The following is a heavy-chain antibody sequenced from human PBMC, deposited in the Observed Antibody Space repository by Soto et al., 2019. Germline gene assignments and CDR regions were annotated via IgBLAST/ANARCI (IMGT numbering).Heavy chain of an antibody. CDR2: TYYSGST. Sequence: TLSLTCTVSGCSISSGGYYWSWIRQHPGKGLEWIGYTYYSGSTYYNPSLKSRVTISVDTSKNQFSLKLSSVTAADTAVYYCAGGLDEGTLDYWGQGTLVTVSS. D-gene: IGHD2-15*01. J-gene: IGHJ4*02. CDR1: GCSISSGGYY. V-gene: IGHV4-31*03. CDR3: AGGLDEGTLDY.